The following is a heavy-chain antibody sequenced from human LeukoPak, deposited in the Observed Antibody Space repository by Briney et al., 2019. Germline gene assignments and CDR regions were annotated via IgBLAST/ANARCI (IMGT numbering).Heavy chain of an antibody. CDR2: IYYSGST. Sequence: SETLSLTCTVSGGSISSSSYYWGWIRQPPGKGLEWIGSIYYSGSTYYNPSLKSRVTISVDTSKNQFSLKLSSVTAADTAVYYCARAQLVLFDYWGQGTLVTVSS. J-gene: IGHJ4*02. CDR3: ARAQLVLFDY. D-gene: IGHD6-13*01. V-gene: IGHV4-39*07. CDR1: GGSISSSSYY.